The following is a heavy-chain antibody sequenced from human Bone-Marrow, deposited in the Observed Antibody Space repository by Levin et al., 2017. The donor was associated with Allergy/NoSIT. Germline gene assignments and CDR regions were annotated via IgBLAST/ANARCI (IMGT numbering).Heavy chain of an antibody. Sequence: LTCAASGFRFSDYVMNWVRQAPGKGLEWVSVISGSGDNTYYADSVKGRFTISRDTSKNTLYLQMNSLSAEDTAIYYCVRTPGAIVVTPYFDYWGQGTLVTVSS. V-gene: IGHV3-23*01. J-gene: IGHJ4*02. CDR1: GFRFSDYV. CDR2: ISGSGDNT. CDR3: VRTPGAIVVTPYFDY. D-gene: IGHD2-21*01.